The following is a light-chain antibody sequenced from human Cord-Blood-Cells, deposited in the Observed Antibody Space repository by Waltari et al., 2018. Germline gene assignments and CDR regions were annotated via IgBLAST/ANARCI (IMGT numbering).Light chain of an antibody. CDR2: AAS. J-gene: IGKJ1*01. Sequence: DIQMTQSPSSLSASVGDRVTITCRASQSISSYLNWYQQKPGKAPKLLIYAASSLQSGVPSRFSGSGSGTDFTLTISSLQPEDFATYYCQQSYSTPPTFGQWTQVEIK. V-gene: IGKV1-39*01. CDR1: QSISSY. CDR3: QQSYSTPPT.